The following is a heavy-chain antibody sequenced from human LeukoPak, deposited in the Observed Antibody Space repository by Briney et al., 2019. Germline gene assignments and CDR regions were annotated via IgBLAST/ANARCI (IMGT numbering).Heavy chain of an antibody. Sequence: GGSLRLSCAASGFTFSSYVMSWVRQAPGKGLEWVSSISSSSSYMYYADSVKGRFTISRDNAKNSLYLQMNSLRAEDTAVYYCARPIKIFDYYMDVWGKGTTVTVSS. V-gene: IGHV3-21*01. D-gene: IGHD3-3*01. CDR3: ARPIKIFDYYMDV. CDR1: GFTFSSYV. J-gene: IGHJ6*03. CDR2: ISSSSSYM.